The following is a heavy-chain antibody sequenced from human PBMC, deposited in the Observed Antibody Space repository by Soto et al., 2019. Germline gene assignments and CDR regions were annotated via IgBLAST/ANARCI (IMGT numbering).Heavy chain of an antibody. CDR1: GFTFDHYA. Sequence: GGSLRLSCAASGFTFDHYAMHWVRQVPGEGLAWVSRINGNADNSDYADSVKGRFTISRDNAMNRLYLQMDSLRADDTGVYYCVRDFRGAVAGSEFDHWGQGTLVTVSS. D-gene: IGHD6-19*01. CDR2: INGNADNS. J-gene: IGHJ4*02. CDR3: VRDFRGAVAGSEFDH. V-gene: IGHV3-74*01.